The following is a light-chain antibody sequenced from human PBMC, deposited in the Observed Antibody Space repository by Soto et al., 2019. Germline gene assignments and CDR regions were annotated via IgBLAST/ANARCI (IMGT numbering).Light chain of an antibody. J-gene: IGKJ4*01. V-gene: IGKV3-20*01. CDR1: QSVANNY. CDR3: EQYGSTPLT. Sequence: EIVLTQSPGTLSLSPGERATLSCRASQSVANNYLAWYQQKPGQAPRFLMYDASSRATGIPDRFSGSGSGTDFTLTISRLEPEDFALYYCEQYGSTPLTFGGGTKVEIK. CDR2: DAS.